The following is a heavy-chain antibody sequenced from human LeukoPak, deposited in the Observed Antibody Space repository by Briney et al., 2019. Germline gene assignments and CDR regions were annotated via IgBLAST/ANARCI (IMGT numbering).Heavy chain of an antibody. Sequence: PGGSLRLSCAASGSTFNTYGMHWVRQAPGKGLEWVAVILYDGSNENYADSVKGRFTISRDNSKNTLYLQLNSLRAEDTAVYYCAKGRYTKDYFDYWGQGTLVTVSS. CDR1: GSTFNTYG. CDR3: AKGRYTKDYFDY. CDR2: ILYDGSNE. J-gene: IGHJ4*02. V-gene: IGHV3-30*18. D-gene: IGHD3-16*02.